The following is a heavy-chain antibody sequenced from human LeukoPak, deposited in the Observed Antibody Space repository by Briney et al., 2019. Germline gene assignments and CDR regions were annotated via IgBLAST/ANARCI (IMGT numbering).Heavy chain of an antibody. Sequence: ASVKVSCRASGYTFTSYYMHWVRQAPGQGLEWMGIINPSGGSTSYAQKFQGRVTMTRDTSTSTVYMELSSLRSEDTAVYYCARAGFGVVGFDYWGQGTLVTVSS. CDR1: GYTFTSYY. CDR3: ARAGFGVVGFDY. D-gene: IGHD3-3*01. V-gene: IGHV1-46*01. J-gene: IGHJ4*02. CDR2: INPSGGST.